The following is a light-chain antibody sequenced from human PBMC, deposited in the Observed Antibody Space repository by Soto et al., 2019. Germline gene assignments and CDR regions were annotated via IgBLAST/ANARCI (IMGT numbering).Light chain of an antibody. Sequence: EIVLTQSPGTLSLSPGERATLSCRASQSVSNSYLAWYQQKPGQAPRLLIYGASSRATGIPDRFSGSGSGTDFTLTISSLQPEDFATYYCLQDYNYPPTFGQGTKVDIK. CDR1: QSVSNSY. V-gene: IGKV3-20*01. CDR2: GAS. J-gene: IGKJ1*01. CDR3: LQDYNYPPT.